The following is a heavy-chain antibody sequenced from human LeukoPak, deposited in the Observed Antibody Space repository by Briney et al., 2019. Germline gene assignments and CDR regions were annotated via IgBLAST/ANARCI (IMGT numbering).Heavy chain of an antibody. CDR3: TTYSVGATIHSTFDF. Sequence: PGGSLRLSCAASGFSFHNYAMSWVRQAPGEGLEWVGRIKSRANGGTTDYAAPVKGRFTIPRDDSKNTLYLQMNSLKTEDTAVYYCTTYSVGATIHSTFDFWGQGALVTVSS. CDR1: GFSFHNYA. D-gene: IGHD1-26*01. CDR2: IKSRANGGTT. J-gene: IGHJ4*02. V-gene: IGHV3-15*01.